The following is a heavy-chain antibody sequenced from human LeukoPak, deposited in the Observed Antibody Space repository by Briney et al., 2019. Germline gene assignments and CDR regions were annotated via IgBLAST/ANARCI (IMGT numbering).Heavy chain of an antibody. J-gene: IGHJ4*02. CDR1: GFSFSGNS. V-gene: IGHV3-21*01. CDR3: ARDLAVIFDY. CDR2: ISRTSTYI. Sequence: GGSLRLSCVGSGFSFSGNSMNWVRQAPGKGLEWVSGISRTSTYIYYADSVQGRFTISRDNAKNSLYLQMDSLRAEDTAVYYCARDLAVIFDYWGQGTLVTVSS. D-gene: IGHD3-16*01.